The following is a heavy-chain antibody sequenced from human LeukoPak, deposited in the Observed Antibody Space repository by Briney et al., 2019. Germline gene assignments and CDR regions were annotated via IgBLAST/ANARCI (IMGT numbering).Heavy chain of an antibody. CDR1: GGSLRGSF. D-gene: IGHD6-6*01. Sequence: PSETLSLTCTVSGGSLRGSFWSWIRQPPGKGLEWIGYIYYSGNTNYNPSLKSRVTISVDTSKNQFSLNLSSMTAADTAVYYCARDNPVPVWGQGTLVTASS. CDR2: IYYSGNT. CDR3: ARDNPVPV. J-gene: IGHJ4*02. V-gene: IGHV4-59*01.